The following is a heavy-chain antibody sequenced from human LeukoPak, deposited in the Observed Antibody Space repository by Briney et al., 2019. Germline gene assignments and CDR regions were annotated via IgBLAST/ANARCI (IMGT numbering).Heavy chain of an antibody. D-gene: IGHD4-11*01. Sequence: GSLGLSCEASGIIFSNYNMNWVRQAPGKGLEWISYISSSSGTIYYADSVKGRFTISRDNAKNSLYLQMNSLRAEDTAVYYCARGLQGPAFDIWGQGTMVTVS. V-gene: IGHV3-48*04. CDR3: ARGLQGPAFDI. J-gene: IGHJ3*02. CDR1: GIIFSNYN. CDR2: ISSSSGTI.